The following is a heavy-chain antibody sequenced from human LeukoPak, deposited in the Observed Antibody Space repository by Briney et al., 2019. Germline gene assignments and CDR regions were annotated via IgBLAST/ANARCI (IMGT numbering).Heavy chain of an antibody. J-gene: IGHJ5*02. CDR3: AKEGGSSWYNWFDP. CDR1: GFIFSSYA. Sequence: GGALRLSCAASGFIFSSYAMSWVRQAPGKGLEWVSSISGSGDSTYYADSVKGRFTISRDNSKYTLYLQMNSLRAEDTAVYYCAKEGGSSWYNWFDPWGQGTLVTVSS. D-gene: IGHD6-13*01. V-gene: IGHV3-23*01. CDR2: ISGSGDST.